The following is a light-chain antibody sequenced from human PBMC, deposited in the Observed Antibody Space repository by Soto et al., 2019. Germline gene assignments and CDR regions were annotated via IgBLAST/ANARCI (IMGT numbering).Light chain of an antibody. J-gene: IGLJ1*01. CDR1: SSNIGAGYE. CDR3: QQSYGSLSGYV. Sequence: QAVLTQPPSVSEAPGQRVTISCTGSSSNIGAGYEAHWYQQLPGTAPKLLIYGDNNRPSGVPDRFSGSKSGTSASLAITGLQAEEEAAYYCQQSYGSLSGYVFGTGTKLTVL. V-gene: IGLV1-40*01. CDR2: GDN.